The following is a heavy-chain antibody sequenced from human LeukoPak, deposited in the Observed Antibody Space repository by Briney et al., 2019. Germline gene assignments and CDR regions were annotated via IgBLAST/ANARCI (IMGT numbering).Heavy chain of an antibody. Sequence: ASVKVSCKPSGYTFTRSGINWLRQAPAQGLEWMGWISAYNGNTDYAQKFQGRVTLTTDTSTSTAYMELTSLRFDDTAVYYCARGSGTYGYWGQGTLVTVSS. J-gene: IGHJ4*02. D-gene: IGHD1-26*01. CDR2: ISAYNGNT. V-gene: IGHV1-18*01. CDR3: ARGSGTYGY. CDR1: GYTFTRSG.